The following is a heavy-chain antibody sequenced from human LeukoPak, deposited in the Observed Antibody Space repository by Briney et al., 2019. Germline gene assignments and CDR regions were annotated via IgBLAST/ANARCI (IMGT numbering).Heavy chain of an antibody. CDR3: ARRVGVALDY. CDR1: GYSISSGYY. D-gene: IGHD2-21*01. Sequence: SETLSLTCTVSGYSISSGYYWGWIRPPPGKGLEWIGSIYHSGSTYYNPSLKSRVTISVHTSKNQFSLKLSSVTAADTAVYYCARRVGVALDYWGQGTLVTVSS. CDR2: IYHSGST. V-gene: IGHV4-38-2*02. J-gene: IGHJ4*02.